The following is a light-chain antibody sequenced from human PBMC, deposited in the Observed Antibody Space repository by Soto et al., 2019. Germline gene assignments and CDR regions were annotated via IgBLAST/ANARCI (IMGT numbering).Light chain of an antibody. Sequence: DIQMTQSPSSLSASVGDRVTITCRASQSISSYLNWYQQKPGKAPKLLIYAASSLQSGVPSRFSGSGYGTDFTLTISSLQPEDFATYSCQQSYSTPITFGQGTRLEIK. J-gene: IGKJ5*01. V-gene: IGKV1-39*01. CDR2: AAS. CDR1: QSISSY. CDR3: QQSYSTPIT.